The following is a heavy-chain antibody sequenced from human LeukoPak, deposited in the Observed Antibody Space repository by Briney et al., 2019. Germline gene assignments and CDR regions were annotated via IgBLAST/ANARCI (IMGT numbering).Heavy chain of an antibody. CDR3: ARLRSTTSGFDP. D-gene: IGHD2/OR15-2a*01. CDR2: IYYSGSV. V-gene: IGHV4-30-4*01. CDR1: GGSISSADFY. Sequence: PSETLSLTCTVSGGSISSADFYWSWIRQPPGKGLEWIGYIYYSGSVYYNPSLKSRVTISVDTSKNQFSLKMSSVTAADTAVYYCARLRSTTSGFDPWGQGTLVIVSS. J-gene: IGHJ5*02.